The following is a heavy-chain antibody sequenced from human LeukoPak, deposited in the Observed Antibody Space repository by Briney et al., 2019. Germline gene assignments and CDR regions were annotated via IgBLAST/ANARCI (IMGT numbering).Heavy chain of an antibody. CDR1: GGSVSSSSYY. CDR3: TRGPLLWFGELRFDP. V-gene: IGHV4-39*07. CDR2: MYYSGTT. J-gene: IGHJ5*02. Sequence: SETLSLTCTVSGGSVSSSSYYWGWIRQPPGKGLEWIGSMYYSGTTYYNLSLKSRVTISVDTSKNQISLKLKSVTAADTAVYYCTRGPLLWFGELRFDPWGQGTLVTVSS. D-gene: IGHD3-10*01.